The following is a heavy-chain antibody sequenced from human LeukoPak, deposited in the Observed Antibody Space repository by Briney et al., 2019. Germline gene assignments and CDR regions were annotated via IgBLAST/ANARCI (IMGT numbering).Heavy chain of an antibody. V-gene: IGHV3-7*01. CDR2: IKQDGSEK. Sequence: HTGGSLRLSCAASGFTFSSYWMSWVRQAPGKGLEWVANIKQDGSEKYYVDSVKGRFTISRDNAKNSLYLQMNSLRAEDTAVYYCARVHCSGGSCYSVNFDYWGQGTLVTVSS. CDR1: GFTFSSYW. J-gene: IGHJ4*02. CDR3: ARVHCSGGSCYSVNFDY. D-gene: IGHD2-15*01.